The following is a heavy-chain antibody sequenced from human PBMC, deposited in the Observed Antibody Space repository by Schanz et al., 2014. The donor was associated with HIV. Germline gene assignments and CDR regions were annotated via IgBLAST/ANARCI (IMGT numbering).Heavy chain of an antibody. Sequence: QVQVVESGGGVVQPGRSLRLSCAASEFIFSSYGIHWVRQAPGKGLEWVAVISNDGSNEYYADSVKGRFTLSRDNSENTVYLQMNSLRAEDTAVYYCAKSRGDSWPYGMDVWGQGTTVTVSS. CDR1: EFIFSSYG. V-gene: IGHV3-30*18. CDR2: ISNDGSNE. D-gene: IGHD4-17*01. CDR3: AKSRGDSWPYGMDV. J-gene: IGHJ6*02.